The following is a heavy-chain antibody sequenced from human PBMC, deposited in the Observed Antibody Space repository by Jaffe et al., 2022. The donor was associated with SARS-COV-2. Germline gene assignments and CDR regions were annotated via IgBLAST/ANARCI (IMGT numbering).Heavy chain of an antibody. Sequence: QVQLVQSGAEVKKPGASVKVSCKASGYTFTSYAMHWVRQAPGQRLEWMGWINAGNGNTKYSQKFQGRVTITRDTSASTAYMELSSLRSEDTAVYYCATYSSSALFDYWGQGTLVTVSS. J-gene: IGHJ4*02. CDR2: INAGNGNT. CDR1: GYTFTSYA. D-gene: IGHD6-6*01. CDR3: ATYSSSALFDY. V-gene: IGHV1-3*01.